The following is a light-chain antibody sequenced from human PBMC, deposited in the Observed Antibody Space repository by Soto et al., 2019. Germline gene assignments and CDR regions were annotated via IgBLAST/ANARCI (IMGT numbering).Light chain of an antibody. V-gene: IGKV3-20*01. CDR3: QQYGSSPWT. CDR1: QSVSSSY. CDR2: GAS. Sequence: EIRWMQYQGKMVVSRREIALRACSASQSVSSSYLAWYQQKPGQAPRLLIYGASSRATRIPDRFSGSGSGTDFTLTISTLQPEYFAVYYCQQYGSSPWTFGQGTKVDIK. J-gene: IGKJ1*01.